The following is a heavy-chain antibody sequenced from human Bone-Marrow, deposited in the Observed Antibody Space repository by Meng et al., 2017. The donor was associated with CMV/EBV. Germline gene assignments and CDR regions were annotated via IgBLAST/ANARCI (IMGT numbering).Heavy chain of an antibody. CDR3: ARGQDWSESYPS. J-gene: IGHJ4*02. V-gene: IGHV4-59*12. CDR1: GGSISSYY. CDR2: LYYSGST. D-gene: IGHD1-26*01. Sequence: GSLRLSCSVSGGSISSYYWSWIRQPPGKGLQWIVYLYYSGSTNYNPSLKSRVTISVDTSKNQFSLKLSSVTAADTAVYYCARGQDWSESYPSWGQGTLVTVSS.